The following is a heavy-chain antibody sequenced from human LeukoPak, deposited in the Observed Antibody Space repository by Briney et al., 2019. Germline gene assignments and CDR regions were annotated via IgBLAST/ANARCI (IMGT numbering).Heavy chain of an antibody. CDR2: IYSGGST. J-gene: IGHJ4*02. V-gene: IGHV3-53*01. CDR1: GFTVSSNY. Sequence: GGSLRLSCAASGFTVSSNYMSWVRQAPGKGLEWVSVIYSGGSTYYADSVKGRFTISRDNSKNTLYLQMNSLRAEDTAVYYCAKGRFGDIVAPDYWGQGTLVTVSS. CDR3: AKGRFGDIVAPDY. D-gene: IGHD5-12*01.